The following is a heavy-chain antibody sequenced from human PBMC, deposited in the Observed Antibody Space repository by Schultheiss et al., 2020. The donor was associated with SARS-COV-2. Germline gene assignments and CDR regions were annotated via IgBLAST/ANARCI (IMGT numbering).Heavy chain of an antibody. V-gene: IGHV4-31*03. J-gene: IGHJ6*02. CDR3: ARARIAVVWGYYYGMDV. Sequence: SETLSLTCTVSSGSISSGGYYWSWIRQHPGKGLEWIGYIYYSGSTYYNPSLKSRVTISVDTSKNQFSLQLNSVTPEDTAVYYCARARIAVVWGYYYGMDVWGQGTTVTVSS. CDR1: SGSISSGGYY. D-gene: IGHD6-19*01. CDR2: IYYSGST.